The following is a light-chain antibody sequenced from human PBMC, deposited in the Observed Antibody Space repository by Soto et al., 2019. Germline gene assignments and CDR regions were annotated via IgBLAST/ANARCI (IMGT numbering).Light chain of an antibody. CDR1: QGIGSY. V-gene: IGKV1-9*01. Sequence: IQLTQSPSSLSASVGDRVTITCRASQGIGSYLAWYQQKPGEAPKLLIFAASTLQSGVPSRFSGSGSGTDFSLTISSLPAEDFATYYCQQLSTYPSTFGGGTKVEIK. CDR3: QQLSTYPST. J-gene: IGKJ4*01. CDR2: AAS.